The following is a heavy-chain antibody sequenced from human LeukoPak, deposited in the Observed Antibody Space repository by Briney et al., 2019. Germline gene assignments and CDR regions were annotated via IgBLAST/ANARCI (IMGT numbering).Heavy chain of an antibody. J-gene: IGHJ4*02. CDR3: ARIRVVPAAMVDY. CDR2: IYYSGST. D-gene: IGHD2-2*01. Sequence: SETLSLTCTVSGGSISSYYWSWIRQPPGKGLEWIGYIYYSGSTNYNPSLKSRVTISVDTSKNQFSLKLSSVTAADTAVYYCARIRVVPAAMVDYWGQGTLVTVSS. CDR1: GGSISSYY. V-gene: IGHV4-59*01.